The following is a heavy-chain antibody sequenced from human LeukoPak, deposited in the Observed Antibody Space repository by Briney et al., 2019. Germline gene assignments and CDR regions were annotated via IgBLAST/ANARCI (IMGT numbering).Heavy chain of an antibody. V-gene: IGHV4-34*01. Sequence: SETLSLTCTVSGDSVTTVGDYWSCIRQPPGKGLEWIGEINHSGSTNYNPSLKSRVTISVDTSKNQFSLKLSSVTAADTAVYYCAVSGCTSTRCFTFDPWGQGTLVTVSS. CDR3: AVSGCTSTRCFTFDP. CDR2: INHSGST. CDR1: GDSVTTVGDY. J-gene: IGHJ5*02. D-gene: IGHD2-2*01.